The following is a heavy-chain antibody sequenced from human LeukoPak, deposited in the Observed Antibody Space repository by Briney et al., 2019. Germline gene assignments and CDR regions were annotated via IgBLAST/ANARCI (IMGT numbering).Heavy chain of an antibody. CDR3: AREQIAAAGTSFDY. Sequence: GGSLRLSCAASGFASGFTFSDYAVSWVRQAPGKGLEWVSSISSSSSYIYYADSVKGRFTISRDNAKNSLYLQMNSLRAEDTAVYYCAREQIAAAGTSFDYWGQGTLVTVSS. CDR2: ISSSSSYI. D-gene: IGHD6-13*01. J-gene: IGHJ4*02. CDR1: GFTFSDYA. V-gene: IGHV3-21*01.